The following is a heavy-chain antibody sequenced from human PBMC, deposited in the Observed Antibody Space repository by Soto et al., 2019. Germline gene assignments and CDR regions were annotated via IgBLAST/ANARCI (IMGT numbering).Heavy chain of an antibody. CDR1: GFTFSSYS. Sequence: GGSLRLSCAASGFTFSSYSMNWVRQAPGKGLEWVSYISTTNSTIYYADSVKGRFTISRDNAKNSLYLQMNSLRAEDTAVYYCAVGYCSGGSCRFDYWGQGTLVTVSS. J-gene: IGHJ4*02. V-gene: IGHV3-48*01. CDR3: AVGYCSGGSCRFDY. CDR2: ISTTNSTI. D-gene: IGHD2-15*01.